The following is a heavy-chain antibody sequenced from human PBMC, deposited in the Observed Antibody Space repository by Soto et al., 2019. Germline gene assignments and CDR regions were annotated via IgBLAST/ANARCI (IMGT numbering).Heavy chain of an antibody. CDR2: INHSGST. CDR3: ARMIAYGSGSFYFDY. V-gene: IGHV4-34*01. Sequence: PSETLSLTCAVYGGSFSGYYWSWIRQPPGKGLEWIGEINHSGSTNYNPSLKSRVTISVDTSKNQFSLKLSSVTAADTAVYYCARMIAYGSGSFYFDYWGQGTLLTVSS. J-gene: IGHJ4*02. D-gene: IGHD3-10*01. CDR1: GGSFSGYY.